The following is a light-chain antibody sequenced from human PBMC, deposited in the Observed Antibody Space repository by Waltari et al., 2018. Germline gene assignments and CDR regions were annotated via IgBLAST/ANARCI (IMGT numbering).Light chain of an antibody. V-gene: IGLV2-14*01. Sequence: QSALTQPASVSGSPGQSITISCTGTSSDVGGYNYVSWYQQHPGKAPKLMIYDVRNRPSGFSNRFSGSKSGNTASLTISGLQAEDEADYYCSSYTSSSSYVFGTGTKVTVL. CDR3: SSYTSSSSYV. CDR2: DVR. CDR1: SSDVGGYNY. J-gene: IGLJ1*01.